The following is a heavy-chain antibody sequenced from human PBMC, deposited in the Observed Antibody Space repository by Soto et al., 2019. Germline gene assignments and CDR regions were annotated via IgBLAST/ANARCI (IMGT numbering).Heavy chain of an antibody. CDR2: IYYSGST. Sequence: PSETLSLTCTVSGGSISSYYWSWIRQPPGKGLEWIGYIYYSGSTNYNPSLKSRVTISVDTSKNQFSLKLSSVTAADTAVYYCARHTGSWSYYFDYWGQGTLVTVSS. CDR1: GGSISSYY. D-gene: IGHD6-13*01. CDR3: ARHTGSWSYYFDY. J-gene: IGHJ4*02. V-gene: IGHV4-59*08.